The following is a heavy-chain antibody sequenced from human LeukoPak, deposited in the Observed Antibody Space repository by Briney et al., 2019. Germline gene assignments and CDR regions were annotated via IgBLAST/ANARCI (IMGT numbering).Heavy chain of an antibody. V-gene: IGHV3-23*01. CDR1: GFTFSSYA. CDR2: ISGSGGST. D-gene: IGHD3-10*01. J-gene: IGHJ6*04. Sequence: GGSLRLSCAASGFTFSSYAMSWVRQAPGKGLEWVSAISGSGGSTYYADSVKGRFTISRDNSKNTLYLQMNSLRAEDTAVYYCAKDRRFTMVRGVTPSGDVWGKGTTVTVSS. CDR3: AKDRRFTMVRGVTPSGDV.